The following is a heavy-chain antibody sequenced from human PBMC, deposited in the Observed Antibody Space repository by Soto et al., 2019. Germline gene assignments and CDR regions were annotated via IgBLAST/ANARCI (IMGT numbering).Heavy chain of an antibody. J-gene: IGHJ6*02. CDR3: AKAGAARTDYYYPYGMDV. V-gene: IGHV3-23*01. D-gene: IGHD6-6*01. CDR1: GFTFSSYA. CDR2: ISGRGGST. Sequence: GGSLRLSCAASGFTFSSYAMSWVRQAPGKGLEWVSAISGRGGSTYYADSVKGRFTISRDNSKNTLYLQMNSLRAEDTAVYDCAKAGAARTDYYYPYGMDVWGQGTTVTVSS.